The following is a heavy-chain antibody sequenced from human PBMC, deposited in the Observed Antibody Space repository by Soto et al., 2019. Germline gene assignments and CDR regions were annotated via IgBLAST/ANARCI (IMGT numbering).Heavy chain of an antibody. CDR1: GGSISSYY. CDR2: IYYSGST. J-gene: IGHJ3*02. D-gene: IGHD2-2*01. Sequence: PSETLSLTCTVSGGSISSYYWSWIRQPPGKGLEWIGYIYYSGSTNYNPSLKSRVTISVDTSKNQFSLKLSSVTAADTAVYYCARSLGFCISTSCYPDAFDIWGQGTVVTV. CDR3: ARSLGFCISTSCYPDAFDI. V-gene: IGHV4-59*08.